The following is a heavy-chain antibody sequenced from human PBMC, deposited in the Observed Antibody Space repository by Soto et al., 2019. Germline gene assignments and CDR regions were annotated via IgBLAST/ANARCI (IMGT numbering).Heavy chain of an antibody. CDR1: GGSISSYY. V-gene: IGHV4-59*01. CDR3: AMGLGGYSGYDATDYYYYYMDV. Sequence: SETLSLTCTVSGGSISSYYWSWIRQPPGKGLEWIGYIYYSGSTNYNPSLKSRVTISVDTSKNQFSLKLSSVTAADTAVYYCAMGLGGYSGYDATDYYYYYMDVWGKGTTVTVSS. J-gene: IGHJ6*03. D-gene: IGHD5-12*01. CDR2: IYYSGST.